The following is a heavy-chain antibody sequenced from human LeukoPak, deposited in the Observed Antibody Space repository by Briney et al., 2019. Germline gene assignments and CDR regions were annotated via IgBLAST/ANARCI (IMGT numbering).Heavy chain of an antibody. CDR2: IIPIFGTA. CDR3: PRGSYYYDSSGYYPLTSTFDY. Sequence: SVKVSCKASGGTFSSYAISWVRQAPGQGLEWMGGIIPIFGTANYAQKFQGRVTITADESTSTAYMELSSLRSEDTAVYYCPRGSYYYDSSGYYPLTSTFDYWGQGALVTLSS. D-gene: IGHD3-22*01. V-gene: IGHV1-69*13. CDR1: GGTFSSYA. J-gene: IGHJ4*02.